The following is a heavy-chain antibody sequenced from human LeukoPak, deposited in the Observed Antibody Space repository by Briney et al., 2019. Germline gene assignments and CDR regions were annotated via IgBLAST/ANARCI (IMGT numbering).Heavy chain of an antibody. V-gene: IGHV4-38-2*01. CDR1: GYSISSGYY. Sequence: SETLSLTCAVSGYSISSGYYWGWIRQRPGKGLEWIGSIYHSGSTYYNPSLKSRVTISVDTSKNQFSLKLSSVTAADTAVYYCARQQYYFDYWGQGTLVTVSS. CDR3: ARQQYYFDY. D-gene: IGHD6-13*01. J-gene: IGHJ4*02. CDR2: IYHSGST.